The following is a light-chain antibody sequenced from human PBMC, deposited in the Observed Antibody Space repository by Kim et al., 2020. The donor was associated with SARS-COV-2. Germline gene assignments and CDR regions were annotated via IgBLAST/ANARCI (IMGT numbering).Light chain of an antibody. CDR2: WAS. Sequence: ATITCTSSQSVLYNSNNKNYLAWYQQKPGQPPKLLLYWASTRESGVPDRFSGSGSGTDFTLAINSLQAKDVAVYYCQQYYSTPRTFGQGTKVDIK. CDR3: QQYYSTPRT. CDR1: QSVLYNSNNKNY. V-gene: IGKV4-1*01. J-gene: IGKJ1*01.